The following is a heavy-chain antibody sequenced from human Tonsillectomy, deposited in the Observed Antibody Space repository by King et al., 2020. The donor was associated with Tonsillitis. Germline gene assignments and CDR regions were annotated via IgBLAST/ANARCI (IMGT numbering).Heavy chain of an antibody. D-gene: IGHD6-13*01. CDR3: TTANIAAAGTYYYYYYMDV. CDR1: GFTFSNAW. CDR2: SKSKTDGGTT. V-gene: IGHV3-15*01. Sequence: VQLVESGGGLVKPGGSLRLSCAASGFTFSNAWMSWVRQAPGKGLEWVGRSKSKTDGGTTDYAAPVKGRFTISRDDSKNTLYLQMNSLKTEDTAVYYCTTANIAAAGTYYYYYYMDVWGKGTTVTVSS. J-gene: IGHJ6*03.